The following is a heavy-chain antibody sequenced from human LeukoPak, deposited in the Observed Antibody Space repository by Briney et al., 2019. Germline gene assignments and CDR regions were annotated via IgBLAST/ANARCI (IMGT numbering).Heavy chain of an antibody. CDR3: AIAGGLTGSCDY. D-gene: IGHD1-20*01. V-gene: IGHV1-18*04. CDR2: INPIFGTA. CDR1: GYTFTGYY. Sequence: GASVKVSCKASGYTFTGYYMHWVRQAPGQGLEWMGWINPIFGTANYAQKLQGRVTMTTDTSTSTAYMELRSLRSDDTAVYYCAIAGGLTGSCDYWGQGTLVTVSS. J-gene: IGHJ4*02.